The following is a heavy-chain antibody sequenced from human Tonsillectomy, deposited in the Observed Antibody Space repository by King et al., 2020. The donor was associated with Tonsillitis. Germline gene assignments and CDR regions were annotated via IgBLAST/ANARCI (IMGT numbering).Heavy chain of an antibody. V-gene: IGHV3-20*04. J-gene: IGHJ6*02. CDR2: INWNGGST. CDR1: GFTFGNYG. D-gene: IGHD3-10*01. CDR3: ARARVMVRGVNHHYYYYCGMDC. Sequence: VQLVESGGGVVRPGGSLRLSCAASGFTFGNYGMSWVRQAPGKGLEWVSGINWNGGSTGYADSVKGRFTITRDNAKNSLYMQMNSLRAEDTALYYCARARVMVRGVNHHYYYYCGMDCGGQGPTATVSS.